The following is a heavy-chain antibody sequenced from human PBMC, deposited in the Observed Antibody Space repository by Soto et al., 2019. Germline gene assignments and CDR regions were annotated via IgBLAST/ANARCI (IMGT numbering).Heavy chain of an antibody. CDR1: GGSISSSSYY. V-gene: IGHV4-39*01. J-gene: IGHJ6*02. CDR3: ASSYDYVWGSYVGYGMDF. D-gene: IGHD3-16*01. Sequence: QLQLQESGPGLVKPSETLSLTCTVSGGSISSSSYYWGWIRQPPGKGLEWIGSIYYSGSTYYTPSLKSRVTISADTSKNQFSLKLSSVTATDTAVYYRASSYDYVWGSYVGYGMDFWGQGTTVTVAS. CDR2: IYYSGST.